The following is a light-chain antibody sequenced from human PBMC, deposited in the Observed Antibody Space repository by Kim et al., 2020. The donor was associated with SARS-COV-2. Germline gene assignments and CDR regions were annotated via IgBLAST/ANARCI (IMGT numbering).Light chain of an antibody. J-gene: IGKJ1*01. CDR1: QGISNY. Sequence: DIQMTQSPSSLSASVGDRVTITCRASQGISNYLAWYQQKPGKVPKLLIYAASTLQSGVPSRFSGSGSGTDFTLTISSLQPEDVATYYCQKYNRAPRTWTCGQGTKVDIK. V-gene: IGKV1-27*01. CDR2: AAS. CDR3: QKYNRAPRTWT.